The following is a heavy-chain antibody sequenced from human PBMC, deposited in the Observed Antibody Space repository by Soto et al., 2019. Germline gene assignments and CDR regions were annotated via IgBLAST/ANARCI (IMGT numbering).Heavy chain of an antibody. D-gene: IGHD3-9*01. J-gene: IGHJ4*02. CDR1: GYTFTNYA. CDR3: AHRPRYFDWLFDY. CDR2: ITAGRGVT. V-gene: IGHV1-3*01. Sequence: ASVKVSCKASGYTFTNYAIHWVRQAPGQRLEWMGWITAGRGVTRYSQKFQDRVIITKDTSKDQVVLTMTNMDPVDTATYYCAHRPRYFDWLFDYWGQGTLVTVSS.